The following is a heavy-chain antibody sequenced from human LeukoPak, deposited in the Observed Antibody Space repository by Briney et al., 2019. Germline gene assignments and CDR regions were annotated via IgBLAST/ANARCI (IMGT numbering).Heavy chain of an antibody. D-gene: IGHD3-10*01. CDR2: IYYSGST. CDR1: GGSISSSSYY. CDR3: AAEWGNGSGKF. V-gene: IGHV4-61*05. J-gene: IGHJ4*02. Sequence: PSETLSLTCTVSGGSISSSSYYWGWIRQPPGKGLEWIGYIYYSGSTNYNPSLKSRVTISVDTSKNQFSLKLSSVTAADTAVYYCAAEWGNGSGKFWGQGTLVTVSS.